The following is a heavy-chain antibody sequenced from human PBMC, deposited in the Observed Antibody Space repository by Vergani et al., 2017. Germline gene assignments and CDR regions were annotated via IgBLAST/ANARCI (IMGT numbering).Heavy chain of an antibody. CDR2: IKQDGSEK. D-gene: IGHD3-3*01. Sequence: EVQLLESGGGLVQPGGSLRLSCAASGFTFSSYWMSWVRQAPGKGLEWVANIKQDGSEKYYVDSVKGRFTISRDNAKNSLYLQMNSLRAEDTAVYYCAREVTIFGTGDWFDPWGQGTLVTVSS. CDR1: GFTFSSYW. CDR3: AREVTIFGTGDWFDP. V-gene: IGHV3-7*01. J-gene: IGHJ5*02.